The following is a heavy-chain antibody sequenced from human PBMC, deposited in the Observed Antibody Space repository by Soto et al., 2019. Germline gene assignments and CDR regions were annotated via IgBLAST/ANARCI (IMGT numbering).Heavy chain of an antibody. CDR1: GGTFSTHA. CDR2: IIPTLGTP. D-gene: IGHD3-3*01. Sequence: QVQLVQSGAEVKKPGSSVKVSCKASGGTFSTHAISWVRQAPGQGLEWLGGIIPTLGTPNYAQKFQGRVTVTADEYTSTGSMELSRLTSEDTAVYYCARAAFRSGYYGYYYGMDVWGQGTEVNV. CDR3: ARAAFRSGYYGYYYGMDV. V-gene: IGHV1-69*01. J-gene: IGHJ6*02.